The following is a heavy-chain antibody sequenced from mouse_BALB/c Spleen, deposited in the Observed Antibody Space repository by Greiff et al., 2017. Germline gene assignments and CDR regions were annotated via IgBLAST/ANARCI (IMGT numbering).Heavy chain of an antibody. D-gene: IGHD2-4*01. CDR1: GFTFSSYT. CDR3: TRDEGLRQGFAY. CDR2: ISSGGSYT. J-gene: IGHJ3*01. Sequence: EVQLVESGGGLVKPGGSLKLSCAASGFTFSSYTMSWVRQTPEKRLEWVATISSGGSYTYYPDSVKGRFTISRDNAKNTLYLQMSSLKSEDTAMYYCTRDEGLRQGFAYWGQGTLVTVSA. V-gene: IGHV5-6-4*01.